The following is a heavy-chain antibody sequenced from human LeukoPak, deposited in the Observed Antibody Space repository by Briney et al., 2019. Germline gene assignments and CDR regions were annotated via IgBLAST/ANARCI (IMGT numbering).Heavy chain of an antibody. V-gene: IGHV3-64D*06. J-gene: IGHJ6*02. Sequence: GGYLRLSCSASGFTFSTYAMHWVRQAPGKGLEYVSAISTDGGSTYYADSVRGRFTISRDNSKNTLYLQMSSLRPEDTAVYYCVKGMEDYDILTGVLDVWGQGTTVTVSS. CDR1: GFTFSTYA. D-gene: IGHD3-9*01. CDR2: ISTDGGST. CDR3: VKGMEDYDILTGVLDV.